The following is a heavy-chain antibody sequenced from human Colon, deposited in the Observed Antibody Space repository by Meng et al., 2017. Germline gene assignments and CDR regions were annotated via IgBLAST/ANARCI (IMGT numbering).Heavy chain of an antibody. CDR1: DKSFTSGHW. V-gene: IGHV4-28*05. CDR2: FYHGGLI. J-gene: IGHJ6*02. D-gene: IGHD3-10*01. CDR3: PSEHTADFGDLISWSLNHYDMDV. Sequence: SETLSLTCAFSDKSFTSGHWWVWLRQPPRKGLEWLAKFYHGGLICSKSALRSRVTMSVDTSKKEVSLRLSSGIAVDTALYHCPSEHTADFGDLISWSLNHYDMDVWGQGTTVTVSS.